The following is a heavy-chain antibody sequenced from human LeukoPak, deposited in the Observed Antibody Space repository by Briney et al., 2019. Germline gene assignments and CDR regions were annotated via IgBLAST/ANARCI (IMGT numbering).Heavy chain of an antibody. V-gene: IGHV1-46*01. CDR2: INPSGGST. Sequence: AASVKVSCKASGYTFTSYYMHWVRQAPGQGLEWMGIINPSGGSTSYAQKFQGRVTMTTDTSTSTAYMELRSLRSDDTAVYYCARGSNSFDYWGQGTLVTVSS. CDR1: GYTFTSYY. J-gene: IGHJ4*02. CDR3: ARGSNSFDY.